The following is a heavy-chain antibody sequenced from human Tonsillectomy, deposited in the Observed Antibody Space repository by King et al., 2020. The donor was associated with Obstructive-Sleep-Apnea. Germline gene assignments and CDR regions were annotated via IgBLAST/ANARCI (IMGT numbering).Heavy chain of an antibody. V-gene: IGHV3-48*04. J-gene: IGHJ4*02. CDR2: ICTSSDMN. Sequence: QLVQSGGGLAQPGGSLRLSCTASGFDFGTYSMNWVRQAPGKGLEWISYICTSSDMNRYANSVKGRFTISRDSARDSLFLQMDSLRVEDTAVYYCVRDHNWAFDLWGQGTLVTVSS. CDR3: VRDHNWAFDL. CDR1: GFDFGTYS. D-gene: IGHD1-1*01.